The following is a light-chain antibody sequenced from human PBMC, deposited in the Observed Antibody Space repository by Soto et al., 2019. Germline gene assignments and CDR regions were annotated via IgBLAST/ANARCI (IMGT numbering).Light chain of an antibody. CDR1: QSVSGSD. CDR2: GVS. CDR3: QQYNNWPPCT. J-gene: IGKJ2*02. V-gene: IGKV3-20*01. Sequence: EVVLTQSPGTLSLSPGERATLSCRASQSVSGSDLAWYQQKPGQAPRLLISGVSNRATGTPDRFSGSGSGTDFTLTISSLEPEDFAVYYCQQYNNWPPCTFGQGTKLEIK.